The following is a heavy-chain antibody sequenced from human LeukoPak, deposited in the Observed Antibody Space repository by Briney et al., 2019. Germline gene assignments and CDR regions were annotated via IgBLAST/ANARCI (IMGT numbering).Heavy chain of an antibody. D-gene: IGHD3-10*01. Sequence: ASVKVSCKASGYTFTSYGNSWVRQAPGQGLEWMGWISAYNGNTNYAQKLQGRVTMTTDTSTSTAYMELRSLRAEDTAVYYCAKDSNPTGDFEYWGQGTLVTVSS. CDR2: ISAYNGNT. J-gene: IGHJ4*02. CDR1: GYTFTSYG. CDR3: AKDSNPTGDFEY. V-gene: IGHV1-18*01.